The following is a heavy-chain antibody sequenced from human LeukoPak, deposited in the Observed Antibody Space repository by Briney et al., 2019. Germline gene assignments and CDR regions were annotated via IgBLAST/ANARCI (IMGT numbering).Heavy chain of an antibody. CDR2: ISGSGGST. CDR3: AKEGTGGYCSGGSCYSDY. D-gene: IGHD2-15*01. V-gene: IGHV3-23*01. J-gene: IGHJ4*02. Sequence: GGSLRLSCAASGFTFSSYAMSWVRQAPGKGLEWVSAISGSGGSTYYADSVKGRFTISRDNSKNTRYLQMNSLRAEDTAVYYCAKEGTGGYCSGGSCYSDYWGQGTLVTVSS. CDR1: GFTFSSYA.